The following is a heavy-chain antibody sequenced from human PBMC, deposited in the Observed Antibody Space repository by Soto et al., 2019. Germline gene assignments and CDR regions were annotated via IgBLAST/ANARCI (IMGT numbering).Heavy chain of an antibody. CDR2: ISYDGSNK. D-gene: IGHD2-21*01. J-gene: IGHJ3*02. CDR1: GFTFSSYA. CDR3: ARAGLLGIVQIKHAFDI. Sequence: QVQLVESGGGVVQPGRSLRLSCAASGFTFSSYAMHWVRQAPGKGLEWVAVISYDGSNKYYADSVKGRFTISRDNSKNTLNLQMNSLRAEDTAVYYCARAGLLGIVQIKHAFDIWGQGTMVTVSS. V-gene: IGHV3-30-3*01.